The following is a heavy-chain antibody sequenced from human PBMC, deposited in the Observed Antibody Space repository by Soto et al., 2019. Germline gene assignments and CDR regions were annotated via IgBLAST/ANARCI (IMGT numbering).Heavy chain of an antibody. CDR1: GFSFSSYW. V-gene: IGHV3-74*01. J-gene: IGHJ5*02. Sequence: GGSLRLSCAASGFSFSSYWMHWVRQAPGKGLVWVSRINTDGSSTSYADSVKGRFTFSRDNAKNTLYLQMNSLRAEDTAVYYCASEVGTTWFDPWGQGTPVTVSS. CDR2: INTDGSST. CDR3: ASEVGTTWFDP. D-gene: IGHD1-1*01.